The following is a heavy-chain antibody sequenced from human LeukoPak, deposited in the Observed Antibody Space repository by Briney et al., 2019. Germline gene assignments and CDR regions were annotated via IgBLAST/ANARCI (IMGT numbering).Heavy chain of an antibody. D-gene: IGHD6-19*01. J-gene: IGHJ4*02. V-gene: IGHV4-59*08. CDR1: GASISSYC. CDR2: IYYSGST. CDR3: ARHSVAGKPSFDY. Sequence: SETLSLTCTVSGASISSYCWSWIRQPPGKGLEWQGFIYYSGSTNYNPSLKSRLTIAVNTTKNQFSLKLSSLTAADTAVYYCARHSVAGKPSFDYWGQGTLVTVSS.